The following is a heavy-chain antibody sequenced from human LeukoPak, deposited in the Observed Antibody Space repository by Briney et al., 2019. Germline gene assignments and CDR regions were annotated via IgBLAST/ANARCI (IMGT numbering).Heavy chain of an antibody. Sequence: GGSLRLSCAASGFTFSSYSMNWVRQAPGKGLEWVSSISSSSSYIYYADSVKGRFTISRDNATNSLYLQMNSLRAEDTAVYYCARFGGGYGMDVWGQGTTVTVSS. J-gene: IGHJ6*02. V-gene: IGHV3-21*03. CDR1: GFTFSSYS. CDR3: ARFGGGYGMDV. CDR2: ISSSSSYI. D-gene: IGHD2-15*01.